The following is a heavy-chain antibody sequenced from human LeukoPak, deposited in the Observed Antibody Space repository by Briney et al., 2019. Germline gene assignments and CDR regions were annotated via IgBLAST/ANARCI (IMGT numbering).Heavy chain of an antibody. CDR2: IYHSGST. CDR1: GYSISSGYY. Sequence: PSETLSLTCAVSGYSISSGYYWDWIRQPPGKGVEWIGSIYHSGSTYYNPSLKSRVTISVDTSKNQFSLELSSVTAADTAVYYCARATVTTAAFDIWGQGTMVTVSS. D-gene: IGHD4-17*01. CDR3: ARATVTTAAFDI. V-gene: IGHV4-38-2*01. J-gene: IGHJ3*02.